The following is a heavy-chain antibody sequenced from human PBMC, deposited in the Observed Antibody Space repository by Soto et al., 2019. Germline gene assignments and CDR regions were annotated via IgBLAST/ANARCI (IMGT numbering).Heavy chain of an antibody. Sequence: PGESLKISCMASGYSFTNYWIGWVRQMPGKGLEWMGIIYPGDSDTKYSPSFQGQVTISADKSISTAYLQWSSLKASDTAMYYCARHEGFGAVAGIGYFDSWGQGTLVTVSS. CDR3: ARHEGFGAVAGIGYFDS. CDR2: IYPGDSDT. D-gene: IGHD6-19*01. J-gene: IGHJ4*02. CDR1: GYSFTNYW. V-gene: IGHV5-51*01.